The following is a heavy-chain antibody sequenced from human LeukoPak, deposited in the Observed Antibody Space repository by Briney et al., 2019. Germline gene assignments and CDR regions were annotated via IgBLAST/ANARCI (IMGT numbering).Heavy chain of an antibody. D-gene: IGHD2-2*01. V-gene: IGHV3-7*01. Sequence: GGSLRLSCASSGFSLSSYRMSWVRQAPGKGLEWVASIKQDGSEKYYVDPVKGRFTISRDSAKKSLYLQMNNLRAEDTAVYYCAGALDSSSSRYKAFEYWGQGTPVTVSS. CDR1: GFSLSSYR. CDR2: IKQDGSEK. CDR3: AGALDSSSSRYKAFEY. J-gene: IGHJ4*01.